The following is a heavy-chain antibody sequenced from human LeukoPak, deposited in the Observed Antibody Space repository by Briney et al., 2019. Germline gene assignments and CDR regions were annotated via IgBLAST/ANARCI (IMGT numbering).Heavy chain of an antibody. CDR2: ISYSGST. Sequence: SETLSHTCTVSGGSITGYYWSWIRQPPGKGLEWIDYISYSGSTNYNPSLKSRVTMSVDTSKNQFSLRLSSVTAADTAVYYCARHGSSYSFDCWGQGTLVTVSS. CDR1: GGSITGYY. J-gene: IGHJ4*02. V-gene: IGHV4-59*08. CDR3: ARHGSSYSFDC. D-gene: IGHD3-10*01.